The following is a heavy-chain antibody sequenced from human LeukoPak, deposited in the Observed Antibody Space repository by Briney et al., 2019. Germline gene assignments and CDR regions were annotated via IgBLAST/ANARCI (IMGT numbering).Heavy chain of an antibody. CDR2: ISGSGGST. D-gene: IGHD3-3*01. Sequence: PGGSLRLSCAASGFAFTNDVMNWVRQAPGKGLEWGSGISGSGGSTYYAASERGRFTISRDRSKNTVFLQMSSLRAEDTAAYYCAKGPNSDFWSGYPHYMDVWGKGTTAIVSS. CDR3: AKGPNSDFWSGYPHYMDV. V-gene: IGHV3-23*01. CDR1: GFAFTNDV. J-gene: IGHJ6*03.